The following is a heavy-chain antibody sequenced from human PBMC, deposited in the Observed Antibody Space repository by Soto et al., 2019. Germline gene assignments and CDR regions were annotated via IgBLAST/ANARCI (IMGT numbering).Heavy chain of an antibody. V-gene: IGHV1-18*01. CDR3: ARVVHYDFWSGYLSPNWFDP. J-gene: IGHJ5*02. Sequence: ASVKVSCKASGYTFTSYGVSWVRQAPGQGLEWMGWISAYNGNTNYAQKLQGRVTMTTDTSTSTAYMELRSLRSDDTAVYYCARVVHYDFWSGYLSPNWFDPWGQGTLVTVSS. CDR1: GYTFTSYG. D-gene: IGHD3-3*01. CDR2: ISAYNGNT.